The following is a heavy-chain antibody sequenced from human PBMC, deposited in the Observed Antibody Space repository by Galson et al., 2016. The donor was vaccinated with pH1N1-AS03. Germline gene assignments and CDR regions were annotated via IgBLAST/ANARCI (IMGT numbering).Heavy chain of an antibody. CDR3: AKDKGLGGGSCYQY. Sequence: SLRLSCAASGFTFGSLAMSWVRQAPGKGLEWVSAISGSGNNTYYGDSVKGRLTISRDNSKNMLYLQMNSLRAKDTAVYYCAKDKGLGGGSCYQYWGQGTLVTVSS. CDR2: ISGSGNNT. D-gene: IGHD2-15*01. CDR1: GFTFGSLA. J-gene: IGHJ4*02. V-gene: IGHV3-23*01.